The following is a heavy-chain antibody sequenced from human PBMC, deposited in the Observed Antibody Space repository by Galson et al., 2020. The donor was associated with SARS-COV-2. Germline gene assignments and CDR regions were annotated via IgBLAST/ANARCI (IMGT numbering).Heavy chain of an antibody. CDR1: SDSISSGGYY. CDR3: ARDGGYGSGTYYLPY. J-gene: IGHJ4*02. CDR2: IFYSGST. Sequence: SETLSLTCNVSSDSISSGGYYWSCIRQHPEKGLDWVGYIFYSGSTNYNPSLKSRVTVSVDTSKNQFSLKLSSVTAADTAVYYCARDGGYGSGTYYLPYWGQGTLVTVSS. V-gene: IGHV4-31*03. D-gene: IGHD3-10*01.